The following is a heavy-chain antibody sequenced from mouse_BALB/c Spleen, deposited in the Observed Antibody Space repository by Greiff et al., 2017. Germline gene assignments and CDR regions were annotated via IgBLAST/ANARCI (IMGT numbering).Heavy chain of an antibody. D-gene: IGHD2-4*01. CDR3: AREYDYDDYAMDY. CDR2: ISDGGSYT. Sequence: DVMLVESGGGLVKPGGSLKLSCAASGFTFSDYYMYWVRQTPEKRLEWVATISDGGSYTYYPDSVKGRFTISRDNAKNNLYLQMSSLKSEDTAMYYCAREYDYDDYAMDYWGQGTSVTVSS. CDR1: GFTFSDYY. V-gene: IGHV5-4*02. J-gene: IGHJ4*01.